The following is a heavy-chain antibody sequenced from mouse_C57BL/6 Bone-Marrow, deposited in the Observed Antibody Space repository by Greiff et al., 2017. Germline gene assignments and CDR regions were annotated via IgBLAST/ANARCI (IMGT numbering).Heavy chain of an antibody. CDR1: GFNIKNTY. Sequence: EVQGVESVAELVRPGASVKLSCTASGFNIKNTYMPWVKQRPEQGLEWIGRIDPANGNTKYAPKFQGKATITADTSSNTAYLQLSSLTSEDTAIYYCSRGYGYYFDYWGQGTTRTVSS. J-gene: IGHJ2*01. D-gene: IGHD1-2*01. CDR2: IDPANGNT. V-gene: IGHV14-3*01. CDR3: SRGYGYYFDY.